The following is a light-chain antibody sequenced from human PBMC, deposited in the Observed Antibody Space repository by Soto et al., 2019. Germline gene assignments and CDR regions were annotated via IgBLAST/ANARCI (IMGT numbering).Light chain of an antibody. V-gene: IGKV1-39*01. CDR1: KILGSS. J-gene: IGKJ1*01. CDR3: QQTHNYPWK. Sequence: DIQMTQSPSSLSASVRDRVTITCRASKILGSSLKWYQQRPGKAPKLLVFAVSSLPRGVPSRFGGSGSGTDFSLTSYSLKPEDFATDHWQQTHNYPWKFGKGTKVEIK. CDR2: AVS.